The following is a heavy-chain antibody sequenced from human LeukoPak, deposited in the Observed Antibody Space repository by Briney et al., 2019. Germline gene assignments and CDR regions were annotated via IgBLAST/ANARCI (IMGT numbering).Heavy chain of an antibody. CDR2: ISYSGST. CDR3: ARQVGAAAFDY. D-gene: IGHD6-13*01. V-gene: IGHV4-59*01. CDR1: GGSISSYY. Sequence: SETLPLTCTVSGGSISSYYWSWIRQPPGKELEWIGYISYSGSTNYNPSLKSRVTISVDTSKNQLSLKLNSVTAADTAVYYCARQVGAAAFDYWGQGTLVTVSS. J-gene: IGHJ4*02.